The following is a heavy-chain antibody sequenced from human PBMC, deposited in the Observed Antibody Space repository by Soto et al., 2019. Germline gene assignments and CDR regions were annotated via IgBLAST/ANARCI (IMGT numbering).Heavy chain of an antibody. CDR1: GGSISSYY. D-gene: IGHD5-18*01. J-gene: IGHJ4*02. Sequence: QVQLQESGPGLVKPSETLSLTCTVSGGSISSYYWSWIRQPPGKGLEWIGYIYYSGITNYNPSLKSRVTMSVDTSKNQFSLKLSSVTAADTAVYYCARTLYSYGPRFDYWGQGTLVTVSS. V-gene: IGHV4-59*01. CDR3: ARTLYSYGPRFDY. CDR2: IYYSGIT.